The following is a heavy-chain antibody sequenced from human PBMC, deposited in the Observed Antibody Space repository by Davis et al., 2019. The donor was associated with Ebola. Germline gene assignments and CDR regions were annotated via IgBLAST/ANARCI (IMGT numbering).Heavy chain of an antibody. Sequence: MPSETLSLTCAVYGGSFSGYYWSWIRQPPGKGLEWIGEINHSGSTNYNPSLKSRVTISVDTSKNQFSLKLSSVTAADTAVYFCARLSPFQDSQTHDYWGQGTLVTVSS. CDR1: GGSFSGYY. D-gene: IGHD3-16*02. J-gene: IGHJ4*02. V-gene: IGHV4-34*01. CDR2: INHSGST. CDR3: ARLSPFQDSQTHDY.